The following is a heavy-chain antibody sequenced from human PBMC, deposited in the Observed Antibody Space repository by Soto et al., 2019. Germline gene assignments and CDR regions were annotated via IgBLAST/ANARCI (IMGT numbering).Heavy chain of an antibody. CDR3: ARDHSGYYLDY. D-gene: IGHD5-12*01. Sequence: QVQLVESGGGVVQPGRSLRLSCAASGFTFRNYGLHWVRQTPGKGLEWVAVIWYDGSNKYYGDSVKGRFAISRDDSSNTLYLQMNSLRAEDTAVYYCARDHSGYYLDYWGQGTLVTVSS. J-gene: IGHJ4*02. V-gene: IGHV3-33*01. CDR2: IWYDGSNK. CDR1: GFTFRNYG.